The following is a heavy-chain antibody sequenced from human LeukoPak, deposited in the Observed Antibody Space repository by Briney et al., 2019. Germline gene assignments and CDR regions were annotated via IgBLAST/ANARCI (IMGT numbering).Heavy chain of an antibody. CDR3: ARGLYGSGRRSLMAH. J-gene: IGHJ4*02. CDR2: INQDDNEK. D-gene: IGHD3-10*01. CDR1: GVPFHNYW. Sequence: PGGSLRLSCAASGVPFHNYWMTWVRQAPGKGLEWVANINQDDNEKYYLDSVKGRFTISRDNAETSLFLQMTSLRVEDTAIYYCARGLYGSGRRSLMAHWGPGTLVAVSS. V-gene: IGHV3-7*01.